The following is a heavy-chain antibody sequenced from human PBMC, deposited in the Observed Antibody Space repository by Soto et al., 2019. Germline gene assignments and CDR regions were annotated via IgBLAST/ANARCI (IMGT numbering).Heavy chain of an antibody. J-gene: IGHJ3*02. D-gene: IGHD2-2*01. CDR3: ATNQLPDVFES. V-gene: IGHV1-46*01. Sequence: AEEKVYCKSAGYTFTSYYMHWVRQAPGQGLEWMGIINPSGGSTSYAQKFQGRVTMTRDTSTSTVYMELSSLRSEDTAVYYCATNQLPDVFESRGQRSIVTGS. CDR1: GYTFTSYY. CDR2: INPSGGST.